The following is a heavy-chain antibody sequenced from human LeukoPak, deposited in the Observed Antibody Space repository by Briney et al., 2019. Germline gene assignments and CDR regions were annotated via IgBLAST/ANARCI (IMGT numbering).Heavy chain of an antibody. V-gene: IGHV3-21*01. CDR3: ARARIAAAGTTTRATYYYYYGMDV. CDR2: ISSSSSYT. D-gene: IGHD6-13*01. Sequence: GGSPRLSCAASGFTFSSYSMNWVRQAPGKGLEWVSPISSSSSYTYYADSVKGRFTISRDNAKNSLYLQMNSLRAEDTAVYYCARARIAAAGTTTRATYYYYYGMDVWGKGTTVTVSS. CDR1: GFTFSSYS. J-gene: IGHJ6*04.